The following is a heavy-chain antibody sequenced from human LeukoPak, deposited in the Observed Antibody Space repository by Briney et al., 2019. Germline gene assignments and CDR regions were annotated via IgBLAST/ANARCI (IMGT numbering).Heavy chain of an antibody. J-gene: IGHJ4*02. CDR1: GYTFTGYY. CDR2: INPNSGGT. CDR3: AADEGY. Sequence: ASVKVSCKASGYTFTGYYMHWVRQAPGQGLEWMGRINPNSGGTNYAQKFQERVTITRDMSTSTAYMELSSLRSEDTAVYYCAADEGYWGQGTLVTVSS. V-gene: IGHV1-2*06.